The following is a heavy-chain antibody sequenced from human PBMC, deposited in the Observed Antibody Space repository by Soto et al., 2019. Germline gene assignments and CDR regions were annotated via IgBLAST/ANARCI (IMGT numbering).Heavy chain of an antibody. J-gene: IGHJ6*03. Sequence: EVQLLESGGGLVQPGGSLRLSCAASGFTFSSYAMSWVRQAPGKGLEWVSAISGSGGSTYYADSVKGRFTISRDNSKNTLYLQMNSLRAEDTAVYYCAKFQRDYGDDDNYYYYYYMDVWGKGTTVTVSS. CDR3: AKFQRDYGDDDNYYYYYYMDV. V-gene: IGHV3-23*01. CDR1: GFTFSSYA. CDR2: ISGSGGST. D-gene: IGHD4-17*01.